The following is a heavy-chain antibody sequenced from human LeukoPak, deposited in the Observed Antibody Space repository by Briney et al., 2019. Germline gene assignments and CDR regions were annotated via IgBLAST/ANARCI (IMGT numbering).Heavy chain of an antibody. Sequence: ASVKVSCKASGYTFTSYGISWVRQAPGQGLEWMGWISAYNGNTNYAQKLQGRVTMTTDTSTSTAYMELRSLRSDDTAVYYCARDSLPGSSGNAFDIWGQGTMVTVSS. CDR1: GYTFTSYG. J-gene: IGHJ3*02. V-gene: IGHV1-18*01. CDR3: ARDSLPGSSGNAFDI. CDR2: ISAYNGNT. D-gene: IGHD6-6*01.